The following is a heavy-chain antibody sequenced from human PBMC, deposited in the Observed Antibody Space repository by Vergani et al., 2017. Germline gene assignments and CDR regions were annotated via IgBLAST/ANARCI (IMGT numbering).Heavy chain of an antibody. CDR2: IYYSGST. CDR3: ARGQLPPDY. J-gene: IGHJ4*02. CDR1: GSSISSYY. Sequence: QVQLQESGPGLVKPSETLSLTCTVSGSSISSYYWSWIRQPPGKGLEWIGYIYYSGSTNYNPSLKSRVTISVDTSKNQFSLKLSSVTAADTAVYYCARGQLPPDYWGQGTLVTVSS. V-gene: IGHV4-59*01. D-gene: IGHD2-2*01.